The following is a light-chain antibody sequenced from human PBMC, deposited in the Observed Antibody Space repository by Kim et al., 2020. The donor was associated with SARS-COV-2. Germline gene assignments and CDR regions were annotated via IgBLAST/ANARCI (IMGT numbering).Light chain of an antibody. J-gene: IGLJ2*01. CDR3: NSRDSSGLHRV. Sequence: ALGQTVRSTCQGDSLRSYYASWYQQKPGQAPELVISGKNNRPSGIPDRFSGSSSGNTASLSITGAQAEDEADYYCNSRDSSGLHRVFGGGTQLTVL. CDR1: SLRSYY. V-gene: IGLV3-19*01. CDR2: GKN.